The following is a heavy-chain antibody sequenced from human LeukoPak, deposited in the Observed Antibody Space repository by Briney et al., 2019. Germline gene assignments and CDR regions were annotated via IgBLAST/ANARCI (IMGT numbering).Heavy chain of an antibody. J-gene: IGHJ4*02. V-gene: IGHV3-53*01. CDR2: SGGNT. CDR3: VRGFLVVTGQGPFDY. Sequence: SGGNTNYADSVKGRFTISRDNSRNTLYLQVNSLRGDDTAIYYCVRGFLVVTGQGPFDYWGQGTLVTVSS. D-gene: IGHD6-19*01.